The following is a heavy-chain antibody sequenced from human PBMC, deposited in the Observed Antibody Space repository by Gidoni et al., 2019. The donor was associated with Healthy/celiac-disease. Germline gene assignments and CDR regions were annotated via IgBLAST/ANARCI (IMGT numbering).Heavy chain of an antibody. J-gene: IGHJ4*02. D-gene: IGHD3-16*01. V-gene: IGHV4-34*01. Sequence: QVQLQQWGAGLLKPSETLSLTCAVYGGSFSGSSWSWIRQPPGTGLEWIGEINHSGSTNYNPSLKSRVTISVDTSKNQFSLKLSSVTAADTAVYYCARRNERLGVSRWLQSHTWGYWGQGTLVTVSS. CDR2: INHSGST. CDR1: GGSFSGSS. CDR3: ARRNERLGVSRWLQSHTWGY.